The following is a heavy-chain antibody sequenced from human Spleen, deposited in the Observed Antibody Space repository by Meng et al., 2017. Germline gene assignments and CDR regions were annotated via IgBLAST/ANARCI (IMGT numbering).Heavy chain of an antibody. J-gene: IGHJ4*02. CDR2: INPDSGGT. Sequence: GESLKISCAASGFTFSSYGMHWVRQAPGQGLEWMGRINPDSGGTNYAQKFQGRVTMTRDTSISTAYMELSRLRSDDTAVYYCARDYLRSATTYGYWGQGTLVTVSS. CDR1: GFTFSSYG. V-gene: IGHV1-2*06. CDR3: ARDYLRSATTYGY. D-gene: IGHD1-1*01.